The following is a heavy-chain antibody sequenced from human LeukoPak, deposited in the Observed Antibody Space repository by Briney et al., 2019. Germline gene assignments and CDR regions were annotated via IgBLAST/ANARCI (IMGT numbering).Heavy chain of an antibody. CDR2: MNPTSGNT. CDR3: ARALRMVRGANRGGYWFDP. CDR1: GYTFTSYD. D-gene: IGHD3-10*01. J-gene: IGHJ5*02. V-gene: IGHV1-8*01. Sequence: ASVKDSCKDSGYTFTSYDFNWVRQAIGQGLEWMGGMNPTSGNTGYAQKFQCRGTMTSTASISTAYMELSSRRSEDTAVYYCARALRMVRGANRGGYWFDPWGQGTLVTVSS.